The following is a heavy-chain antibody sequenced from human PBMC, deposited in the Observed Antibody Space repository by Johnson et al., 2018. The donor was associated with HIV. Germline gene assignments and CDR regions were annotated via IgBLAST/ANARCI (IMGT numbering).Heavy chain of an antibody. D-gene: IGHD1-1*01. V-gene: IGHV3-30*03. CDR3: ARVMEPRDAFDI. Sequence: QVQLVESGGGLIQPGGSLRLSCAASGFTVSSNYMSWVRQAPGKGLEWVAVVSNDGNNKYYTDSVKGRFTISRDNSRNTLNLQMNSLRAEDTAVYYCARVMEPRDAFDIWGQGTMVTVSS. J-gene: IGHJ3*02. CDR2: VSNDGNNK. CDR1: GFTVSSNY.